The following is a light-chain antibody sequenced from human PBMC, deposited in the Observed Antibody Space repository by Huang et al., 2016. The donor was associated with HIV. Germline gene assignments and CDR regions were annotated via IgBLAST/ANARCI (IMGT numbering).Light chain of an antibody. CDR2: WAS. Sequence: DIVMTQSPDSLAVSLGERATINCKSSQSVFYSSNNKNYLAWYQQKPGQLPKLLIYWASTRESGVPDRFSGSGSGTDFTLTISSLQAEDVAVYYCQQYYSTPLTFGGGTKVEIK. V-gene: IGKV4-1*01. CDR1: QSVFYSSNNKNY. J-gene: IGKJ4*01. CDR3: QQYYSTPLT.